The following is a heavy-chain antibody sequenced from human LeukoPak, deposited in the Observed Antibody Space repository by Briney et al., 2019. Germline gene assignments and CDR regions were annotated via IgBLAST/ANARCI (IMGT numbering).Heavy chain of an antibody. CDR2: INSDGSST. D-gene: IGHD5-12*01. CDR1: GFTFSSYW. V-gene: IGHV3-74*01. J-gene: IGHJ4*02. CDR3: AREDIVATWIY. Sequence: PGGSLRLSCAASGFTFSSYWMHWVRQAPGKGLVLVSRINSDGSSTSYADSVKGRFTISRDNAKNTLYLQMNSLRAEDTAVYYCAREDIVATWIYWGQGTLVTVSS.